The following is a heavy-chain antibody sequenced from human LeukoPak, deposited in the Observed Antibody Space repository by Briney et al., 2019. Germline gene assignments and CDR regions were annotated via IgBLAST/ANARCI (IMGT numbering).Heavy chain of an antibody. V-gene: IGHV1-2*02. CDR1: GYTFSGYY. Sequence: GASVKVSCKASGYTFSGYYMHWVRQAPGQGLEWMGWINPTTSDTQYAQEFQGRVTLTSDTSISTASMELNRLRSDDTAIYYCAKVIAGAVAFDYWGQGTLVTVSS. CDR3: AKVIAGAVAFDY. D-gene: IGHD6-19*01. J-gene: IGHJ4*02. CDR2: INPTTSDT.